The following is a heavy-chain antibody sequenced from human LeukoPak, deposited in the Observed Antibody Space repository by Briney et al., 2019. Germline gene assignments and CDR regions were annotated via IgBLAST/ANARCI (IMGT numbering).Heavy chain of an antibody. CDR3: AKRRHATRDAFDI. CDR1: GFTFSSYA. CDR2: ISGSGGST. D-gene: IGHD2-2*01. J-gene: IGHJ3*02. V-gene: IGHV3-23*01. Sequence: GGALRLSCAASGFTFSSYAMSWVRQAPGKGLEWVSAISGSGGSTYYADSVKGRFTISRDNSKNTLYLQMNSLRAEDTAVYYCAKRRHATRDAFDIWGQGTMVTVSS.